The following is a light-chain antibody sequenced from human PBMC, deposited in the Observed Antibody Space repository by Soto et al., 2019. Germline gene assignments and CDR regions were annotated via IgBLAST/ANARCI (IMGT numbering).Light chain of an antibody. V-gene: IGLV2-14*01. Sequence: QSVLTQPASVSGSPGQSITISCTGTSSDVGGYNYVSWYQQHPGKAPKLVIFEVSIRPSGVSVRFSGSKSGNTASLTISGLQTEDEADYYCSSYTSRPNLFVFGGGTKVTVL. CDR2: EVS. J-gene: IGLJ1*01. CDR1: SSDVGGYNY. CDR3: SSYTSRPNLFV.